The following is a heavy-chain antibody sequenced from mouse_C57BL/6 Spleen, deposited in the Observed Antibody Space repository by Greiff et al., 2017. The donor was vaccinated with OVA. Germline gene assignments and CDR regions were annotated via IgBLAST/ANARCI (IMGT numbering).Heavy chain of an antibody. Sequence: QVQLQQPGAELVMPGASVKLSCKASGYTFTSYWMHWVKQRPGQGLEWIGEIDPSDSYTNYNQKFKGKSTLTVDKSSSTAYMQLSSLTSEDSAVYYWARATTVTARGVAMDYWGQGTSVTVSS. CDR2: IDPSDSYT. V-gene: IGHV1-69*01. CDR3: ARATTVTARGVAMDY. CDR1: GYTFTSYW. J-gene: IGHJ4*01. D-gene: IGHD1-1*01.